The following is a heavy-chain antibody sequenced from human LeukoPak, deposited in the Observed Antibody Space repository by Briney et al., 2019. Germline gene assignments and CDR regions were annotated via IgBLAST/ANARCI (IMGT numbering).Heavy chain of an antibody. CDR2: IYYSGST. D-gene: IGHD4-23*01. V-gene: IGHV4-39*01. J-gene: IGHJ4*02. Sequence: PSETLSLTCTVSGGSISSSSYYWGWIRQPPGKGLEWIGSIYYSGSTYYNPSLKSRVTISVDTSKNQFSLKLSSVTAADTAVYYCARLVRAALVPVDYWGQGTLVTVSS. CDR3: ARLVRAALVPVDY. CDR1: GGSISSSSYY.